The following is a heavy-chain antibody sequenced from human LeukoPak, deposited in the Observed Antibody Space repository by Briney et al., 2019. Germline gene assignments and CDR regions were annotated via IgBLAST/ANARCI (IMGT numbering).Heavy chain of an antibody. D-gene: IGHD4-17*01. Sequence: SVKVSCKASGGTFSSYAISWVRQAPGQGLEWMGGIIPIFGTANYAQKFQGRVTITADESTSTAYMELSGLRSEDTAVYYCASDYGDYNWFDPWGQGTLVTVSS. CDR2: IIPIFGTA. J-gene: IGHJ5*02. CDR1: GGTFSSYA. CDR3: ASDYGDYNWFDP. V-gene: IGHV1-69*01.